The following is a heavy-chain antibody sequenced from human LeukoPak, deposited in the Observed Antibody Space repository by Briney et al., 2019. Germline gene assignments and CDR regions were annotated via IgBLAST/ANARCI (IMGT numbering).Heavy chain of an antibody. D-gene: IGHD5-18*01. Sequence: PSETLSLTCTVSGGPISSGRYYWSWIRQPAGKGLEWIGRIYTSGSTNYNPSLKSRVTISVDTSKNQFSLKLSSVTAADTAVYYCARNSYGHPGARGRYYYYYMDVWGKGTTVTISS. CDR3: ARNSYGHPGARGRYYYYYMDV. CDR2: IYTSGST. CDR1: GGPISSGRYY. J-gene: IGHJ6*03. V-gene: IGHV4-61*02.